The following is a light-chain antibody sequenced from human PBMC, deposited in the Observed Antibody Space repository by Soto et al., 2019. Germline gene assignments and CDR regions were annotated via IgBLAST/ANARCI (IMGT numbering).Light chain of an antibody. V-gene: IGKV3-20*01. CDR3: QQFGRSPPSWT. Sequence: EIVLMQSPGTLSLSPGERATLSCRASQSVSSSYLAWYQQKPGQPPRLVISEASTRATGIPDRFSGSGSGTDFTLTISSLEPEDFAVYYCQQFGRSPPSWTFGQGTKVEI. CDR1: QSVSSSY. J-gene: IGKJ1*01. CDR2: EAS.